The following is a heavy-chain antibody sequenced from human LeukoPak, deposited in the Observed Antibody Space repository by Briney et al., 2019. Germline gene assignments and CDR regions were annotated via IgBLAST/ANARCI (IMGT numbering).Heavy chain of an antibody. CDR2: ISWDGGST. CDR1: GFTFDDYT. J-gene: IGHJ4*02. D-gene: IGHD6-13*01. Sequence: GGSLRLSCAASGFTFDDYTMHWVRQAPGKGLEWVSLISWDGGSTYYADSVKGRFPISRDNSKNSLYLQMNSLRTEDTALYYCAKDTGYSSSWYFDYWGQGTLVTVSS. CDR3: AKDTGYSSSWYFDY. V-gene: IGHV3-43*01.